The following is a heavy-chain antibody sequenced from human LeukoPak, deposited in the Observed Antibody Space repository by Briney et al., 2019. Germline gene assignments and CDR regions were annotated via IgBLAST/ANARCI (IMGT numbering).Heavy chain of an antibody. V-gene: IGHV4-34*01. CDR1: GGSISSYY. CDR3: ARAATSLTIFGVVIGRHYYYMDV. CDR2: INHSGST. Sequence: PSETLSLTCTVSGGSISSYYWSWIRQPPGKGLEWIGEINHSGSTNYNPSLKSRVTISVDTSKNQFSLKLSSVTAADTAVYYCARAATSLTIFGVVIGRHYYYMDVWGKGTTVTVSS. J-gene: IGHJ6*03. D-gene: IGHD3-3*01.